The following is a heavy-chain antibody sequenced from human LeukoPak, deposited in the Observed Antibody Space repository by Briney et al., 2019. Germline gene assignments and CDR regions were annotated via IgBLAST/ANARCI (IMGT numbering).Heavy chain of an antibody. CDR2: IYTSGST. CDR3: ARGVGYSSSSRYYYCYMDV. V-gene: IGHV4-4*07. J-gene: IGHJ6*03. Sequence: SETLSLTCTVSGGSISSYYWSWIRQPAGKGLEWIGRIYTSGSTNYNPSLKSRVTISVDTSKNQFSLKLSSVTAADTAVYYCARGVGYSSSSRYYYCYMDVWGKGTTVTVSS. CDR1: GGSISSYY. D-gene: IGHD6-6*01.